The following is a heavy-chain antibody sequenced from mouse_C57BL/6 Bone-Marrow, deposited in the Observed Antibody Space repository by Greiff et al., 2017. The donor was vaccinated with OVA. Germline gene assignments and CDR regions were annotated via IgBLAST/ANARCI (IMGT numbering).Heavy chain of an antibody. CDR2: ISDGGGYT. D-gene: IGHD2-4*01. V-gene: IGHV5-4*01. J-gene: IGHJ3*01. CDR1: GFTFSSYA. CDR3: SRELNYDGFAY. Sequence: EVQLVESGGGLVKPGGSLKLSCAASGFTFSSYAMSWVRQTPEKRLEWVATISDGGGYTYYPDNVKGRFTISRDNAKNTLYMQMSHLRSEDTAMDYCSRELNYDGFAYWGQGTLVTVSA.